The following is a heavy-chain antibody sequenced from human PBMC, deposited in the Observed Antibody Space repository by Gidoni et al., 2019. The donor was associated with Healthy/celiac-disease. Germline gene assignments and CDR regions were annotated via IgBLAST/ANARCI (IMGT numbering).Heavy chain of an antibody. CDR3: ARSYLYSSSYFDL. CDR1: GFTFRDYY. Sequence: QVQLVESGGGLVKPGGSLRLSCPAPGFTFRDYYMSWIRQAPGKGLGWVSYISSSGSTIYYADAVKGRFTISRDNAKNSLYLQMNSLRAEDTAVYYCARSYLYSSSYFDLWGRGTLVTVSS. J-gene: IGHJ2*01. CDR2: ISSSGSTI. V-gene: IGHV3-11*01. D-gene: IGHD6-6*01.